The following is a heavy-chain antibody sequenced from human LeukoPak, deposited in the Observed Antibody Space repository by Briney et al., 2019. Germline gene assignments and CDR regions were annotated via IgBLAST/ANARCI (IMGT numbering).Heavy chain of an antibody. CDR1: GYTFTGYY. D-gene: IGHD4-11*01. CDR3: ARVGMTTVTPYYYYGMDV. V-gene: IGHV1-2*02. Sequence: GASVKVSCKASGYTFTGYYMHWVRQAPGQGLEWMGWFNPNSGGTNYAQKFQGRVTMTRDTSISTAYMELSRLRSDDTAVYYCARVGMTTVTPYYYYGMDVWGQGTTVTVSS. J-gene: IGHJ6*02. CDR2: FNPNSGGT.